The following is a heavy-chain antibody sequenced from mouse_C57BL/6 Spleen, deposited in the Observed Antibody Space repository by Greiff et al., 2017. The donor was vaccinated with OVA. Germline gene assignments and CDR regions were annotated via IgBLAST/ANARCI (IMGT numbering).Heavy chain of an antibody. CDR2: IWGDGSK. CDR1: GFSLTSYG. J-gene: IGHJ2*01. D-gene: IGHD2-3*01. Sequence: QVQVKQSGPGLVAPSQSLSISCTVSGFSLTSYGVSWVRQPPGKGLEWLGGIWGDGSKNYHSAPISRLSISKDNSKSQVFLKLNSLQTDDTATYYCGKFDGYYPGYWGQGTTLSVSS. CDR3: GKFDGYYPGY. V-gene: IGHV2-3*01.